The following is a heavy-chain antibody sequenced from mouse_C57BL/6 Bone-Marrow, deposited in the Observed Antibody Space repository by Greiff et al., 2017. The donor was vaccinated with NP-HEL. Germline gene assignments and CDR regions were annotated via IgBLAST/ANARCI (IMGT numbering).Heavy chain of an antibody. CDR2: INYDGSST. CDR3: ARCDYYGSSYVMSAMDY. Sequence: VQLKESEGGLVQPGSSMKLSCTASGFTFSDYYMAWVRQVPEKGLEWVANINYDGSSTYYLDSLKSRFIISRDNAKNILYLQMSSLKSEDTATYYCARCDYYGSSYVMSAMDYWGQGTSVTVSS. D-gene: IGHD1-1*01. CDR1: GFTFSDYY. J-gene: IGHJ4*01. V-gene: IGHV5-16*01.